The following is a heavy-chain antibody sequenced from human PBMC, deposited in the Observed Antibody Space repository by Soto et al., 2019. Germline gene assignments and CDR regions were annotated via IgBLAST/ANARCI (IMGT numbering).Heavy chain of an antibody. CDR3: AKDLGIAAAGDLYYGMDV. CDR1: GFTFSSYG. V-gene: IGHV3-30*18. D-gene: IGHD6-13*01. CDR2: ISYDGSNK. Sequence: QIGGSLRLSCAASGFTFSSYGMHWVRQAPGKGLEWVAVISYDGSNKYYADSVKGRFTISRDNSKNTLYLQMNSLRAEDTAVYYCAKDLGIAAAGDLYYGMDVWGQGTTVTVSS. J-gene: IGHJ6*02.